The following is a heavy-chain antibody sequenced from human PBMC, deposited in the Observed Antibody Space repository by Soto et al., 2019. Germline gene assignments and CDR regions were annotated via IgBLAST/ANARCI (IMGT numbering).Heavy chain of an antibody. Sequence: GGSLRLSCASSGFTFSSYAMSWVRQAPGKGLEWVSAISGSGGSTYYADSVKGRFTISRDNSKNTLYLQMNSLRAEDTAVYYCASSGGYCSSTSCYADWFDPWGQGTLVTVSS. CDR3: ASSGGYCSSTSCYADWFDP. J-gene: IGHJ5*02. CDR2: ISGSGGST. CDR1: GFTFSSYA. V-gene: IGHV3-23*01. D-gene: IGHD2-2*01.